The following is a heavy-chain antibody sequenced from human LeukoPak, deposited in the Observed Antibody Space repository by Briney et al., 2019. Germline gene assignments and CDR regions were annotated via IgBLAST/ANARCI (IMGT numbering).Heavy chain of an antibody. CDR1: GGSMSSCY. CDR3: ARSGGDRNYYYYGMDV. V-gene: IGHV4-59*01. D-gene: IGHD2-21*01. Sequence: SESLSLTCTVSGGSMSSCYGSWIRQPPGKGLEWIGYIYYSGSTNYNPSLKSRVTISVDTSKNQFSLKLSSVTAADTAVYYCARSGGDRNYYYYGMDVWGQGTTVTVSS. CDR2: IYYSGST. J-gene: IGHJ6*02.